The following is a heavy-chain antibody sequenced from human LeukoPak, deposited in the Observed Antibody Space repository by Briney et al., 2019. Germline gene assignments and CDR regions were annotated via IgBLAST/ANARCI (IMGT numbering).Heavy chain of an antibody. D-gene: IGHD4-17*01. J-gene: IGHJ5*02. CDR3: AKSAGDYYLGLWSYPESRWFDP. Sequence: GGSLRLSCAASGFTFSSYAMHWVRQAPGKGLEWVAVISYDGSNKYYADSVKGRFTISRDNSKNTLYLQMNSLRAEDTAVYYCAKSAGDYYLGLWSYPESRWFDPWGQGTLVTVSS. CDR1: GFTFSSYA. V-gene: IGHV3-30*04. CDR2: ISYDGSNK.